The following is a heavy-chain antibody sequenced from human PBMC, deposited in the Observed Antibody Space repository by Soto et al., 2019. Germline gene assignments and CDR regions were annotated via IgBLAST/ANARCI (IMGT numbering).Heavy chain of an antibody. CDR3: TTDLWFGNYGMDV. Sequence: PVGSLRRSYAPSGFTFSNSWMNWVRQAPGKGLEWVGRIKSKTDGGTTDYAAPVKGRFTISRDDSKNTLYLQMNSLKTEDTAVYYCTTDLWFGNYGMDVWGQGTTVTVSS. V-gene: IGHV3-15*07. CDR1: GFTFSNSW. D-gene: IGHD3-10*01. J-gene: IGHJ6*02. CDR2: IKSKTDGGTT.